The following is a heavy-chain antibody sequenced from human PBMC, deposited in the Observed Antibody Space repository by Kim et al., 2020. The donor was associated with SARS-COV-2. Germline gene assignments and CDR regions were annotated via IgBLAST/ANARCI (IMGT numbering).Heavy chain of an antibody. V-gene: IGHV3-66*01. J-gene: IGHJ4*02. D-gene: IGHD4-17*01. CDR2: IESGGKT. Sequence: GGSLRLSCAASGFTVSGEVMTWVRQAPGRGLEWVSIIESGGKTFYSDPLEGGFTISRDNSENTVYHQMNSLRAEDAAVYYCGRDRPYGDYWGQGALVTVSS. CDR1: GFTVSGEV. CDR3: GRDRPYGDY.